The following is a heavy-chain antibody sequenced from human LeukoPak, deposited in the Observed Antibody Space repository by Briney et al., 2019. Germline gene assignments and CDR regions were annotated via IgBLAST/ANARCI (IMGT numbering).Heavy chain of an antibody. CDR3: ARTPSYGSAGY. CDR1: GGSITSNTYY. J-gene: IGHJ4*02. V-gene: IGHV4-39*07. CDR2: IYHSGNT. Sequence: SETLSLTCSVSGGSITSNTYYWGWIRQPPGKGLEWIGSIYHSGNTYYNASLRSRVTISEDTSKKQFSLKLSSVTAADTAVYYCARTPSYGSAGYWGQGTLVTVSS. D-gene: IGHD5-18*01.